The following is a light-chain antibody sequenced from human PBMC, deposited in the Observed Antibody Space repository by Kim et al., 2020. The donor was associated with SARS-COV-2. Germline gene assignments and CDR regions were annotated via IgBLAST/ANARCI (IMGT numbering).Light chain of an antibody. CDR2: DVN. V-gene: IGLV2-14*03. CDR1: NTDIGAYNY. Sequence: QSALTRPASVSASPGQSITISCAGTNTDIGAYNYVSWYQQHPGKAPKLIIYDVNKRPSGISNRFSGSKSGNTASLTVSGLQTEDEADYYCSSYTSINTSVLFGGGTKVTVL. CDR3: SSYTSINTSVL. J-gene: IGLJ2*01.